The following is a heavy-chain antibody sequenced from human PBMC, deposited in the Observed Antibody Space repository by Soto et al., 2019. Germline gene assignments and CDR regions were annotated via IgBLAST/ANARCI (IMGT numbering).Heavy chain of an antibody. CDR3: AKDRSSRSAYYYYGMDG. CDR1: GFIFDDYA. Sequence: EVQLVESGGGLVQPGRSLRLSCAASGFIFDDYAMHWVRQAPGKGLVWVSVISGNKCSLGSADSMKGRFTNSRDNAKDSLYPQMTSLRAEDTALYYCAKDRSSRSAYYYYGMDGRGQGTTVTVSS. CDR2: ISGNKCSL. V-gene: IGHV3-9*01. D-gene: IGHD3-10*01. J-gene: IGHJ6*02.